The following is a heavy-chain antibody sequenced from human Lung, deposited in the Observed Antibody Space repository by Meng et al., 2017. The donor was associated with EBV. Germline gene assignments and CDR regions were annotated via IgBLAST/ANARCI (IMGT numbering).Heavy chain of an antibody. Sequence: GGGVKKPGASVKGACKPSGYTFTNYGITWVRQAPGQGLEWMGWISAYNGNTNYAQTLQGRVTMTTDTSTSTAYMELGSLRSDDTAVYYCARVEVGITSGDYWGQGTLVTVSS. J-gene: IGHJ4*02. CDR3: ARVEVGITSGDY. V-gene: IGHV1-18*01. CDR1: GYTFTNYG. CDR2: ISAYNGNT. D-gene: IGHD1-26*01.